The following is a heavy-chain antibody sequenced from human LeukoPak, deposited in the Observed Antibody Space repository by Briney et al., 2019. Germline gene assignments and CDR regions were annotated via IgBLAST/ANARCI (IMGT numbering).Heavy chain of an antibody. J-gene: IGHJ4*02. V-gene: IGHV1-8*01. Sequence: ASVKVSCKASGYTFTSYDINWVRQATGQGLEWMGWMNPNSGNTGYAQKFQGRVTMTRNTSISTAYMWLRSLRSEDTAVYYCARGGSRWLQWVIDYWGQGTLVTVSS. CDR3: ARGGSRWLQWVIDY. D-gene: IGHD5-24*01. CDR1: GYTFTSYD. CDR2: MNPNSGNT.